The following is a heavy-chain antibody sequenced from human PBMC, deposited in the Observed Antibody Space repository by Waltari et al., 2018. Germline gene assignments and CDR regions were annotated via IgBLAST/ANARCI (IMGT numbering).Heavy chain of an antibody. D-gene: IGHD2-15*01. Sequence: QLQLQESGPGLVKPSGTLSLTCVVSGDSMSSTDWLRWVRQSPEKGLEWLGQVQGSGRTNYNPSFASRVSVSVDTSTNQFSLKVTSATVADTAVYFCARDRGRGIYLDTWGQGVLVTVSP. CDR1: GDSMSSTDW. CDR2: VQGSGRT. J-gene: IGHJ4*02. V-gene: IGHV4-4*02. CDR3: ARDRGRGIYLDT.